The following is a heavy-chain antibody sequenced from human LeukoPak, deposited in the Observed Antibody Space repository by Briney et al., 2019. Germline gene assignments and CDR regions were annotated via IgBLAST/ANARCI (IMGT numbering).Heavy chain of an antibody. Sequence: SVKVSCKASGGTFSRYAISWVRQATGQGLEWMGGIIPMFGIANYAQKFQGRVTITADESTSTAYMELSSLRSEDTAVYYCARDRPYTGGWRGFDYWGQGTLVTVSS. V-gene: IGHV1-69*13. D-gene: IGHD6-19*01. CDR3: ARDRPYTGGWRGFDY. CDR2: IIPMFGIA. CDR1: GGTFSRYA. J-gene: IGHJ4*02.